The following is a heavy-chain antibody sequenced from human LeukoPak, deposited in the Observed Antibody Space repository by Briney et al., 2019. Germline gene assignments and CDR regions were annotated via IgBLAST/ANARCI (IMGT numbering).Heavy chain of an antibody. CDR3: ARANFLSCSSTSCLFDY. CDR1: EYTFTDYY. CDR2: INPVSGGK. V-gene: IGHV1-2*02. Sequence: SVKVSCQASEYTFTDYYLYWVRQARGKGLEWMGWINPVSGGKNYVQKFQGSVTMTRDTSISKAYMELSRLRSNDPAVYYCARANFLSCSSTSCLFDYWGQGTLVTVSS. J-gene: IGHJ4*02. D-gene: IGHD2-2*01.